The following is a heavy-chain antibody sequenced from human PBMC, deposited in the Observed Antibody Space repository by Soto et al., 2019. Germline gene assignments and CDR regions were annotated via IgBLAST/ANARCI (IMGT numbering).Heavy chain of an antibody. CDR2: INHSGST. V-gene: IGHV4-34*01. D-gene: IGHD3-9*01. J-gene: IGHJ6*02. CDR1: GGSFSGYY. Sequence: QVQLQQWGAGLLKPSETLSLTCAVYGGSFSGYYWSWIRQPPGKGLEWIGEINHSGSTNYNPSLKSRVTISVDTSKNQFSLKLSSVTAADTAVYYCARGQDPITIFWRQITCGMDVWGQGTTVTVSS. CDR3: ARGQDPITIFWRQITCGMDV.